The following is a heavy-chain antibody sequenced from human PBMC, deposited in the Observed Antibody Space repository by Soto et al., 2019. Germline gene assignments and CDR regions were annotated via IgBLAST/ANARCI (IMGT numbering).Heavy chain of an antibody. D-gene: IGHD6-25*01. V-gene: IGHV3-15*07. J-gene: IGHJ4*01. CDR3: AVDYNTASDEVRFDH. CDR2: IKSKALRGTT. Sequence: WGSLTLFCAGSGFSISKVSINYDQQAPGKGLEWVSRIKSKALRGTTDFAAPARGRFAITRDDSRNMAYMQMNSLNTEASAVEYCAVDYNTASDEVRFDHWGHGTLVTVSS. CDR1: GFSISKVS.